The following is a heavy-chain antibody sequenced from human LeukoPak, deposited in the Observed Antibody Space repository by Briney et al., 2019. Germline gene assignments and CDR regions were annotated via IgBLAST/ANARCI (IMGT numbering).Heavy chain of an antibody. J-gene: IGHJ4*02. D-gene: IGHD6-13*01. Sequence: PGGSLRLSCSASGFTFTNYAVHWVRQAQGKGLEYDSGISSNGGSTYYADSLKGRFTISRDNSKNTLYLQMSSLRPEDTAVYYCVRAGIRAASYFLDYWGQGTLVTVSS. CDR3: VRAGIRAASYFLDY. CDR1: GFTFTNYA. V-gene: IGHV3-64D*09. CDR2: ISSNGGST.